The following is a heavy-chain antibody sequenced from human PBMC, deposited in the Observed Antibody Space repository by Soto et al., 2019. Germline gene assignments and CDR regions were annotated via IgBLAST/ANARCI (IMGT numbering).Heavy chain of an antibody. D-gene: IGHD3-22*01. CDR2: INTGNGDT. CDR3: VRDWTHYDSNGPGDY. J-gene: IGHJ4*02. V-gene: IGHV1-3*04. CDR1: GYTFSNYP. Sequence: ASVKVSCKASGYTFSNYPMRWVRQAPGQRLEWMGWINTGNGDTKYSQKFQGRVTITRDTSAITAYMELSSLRSEDTDVYYCVRDWTHYDSNGPGDYWGQGTLVTVSS.